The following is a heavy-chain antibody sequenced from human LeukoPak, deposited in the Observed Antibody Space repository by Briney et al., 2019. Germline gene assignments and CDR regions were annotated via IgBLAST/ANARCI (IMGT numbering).Heavy chain of an antibody. CDR1: GFTFSSYA. CDR2: ISGSGGST. V-gene: IGHV3-23*01. J-gene: IGHJ3*02. Sequence: PGGSLRLSCAASGFTFSSYAMSWVRQAPGKGLEWVSAISGSGGSTYYADSVKGRFTISRDNSKNTLYPQMNSLRAEDTAVYYCAAPYDFWSGYPSSNAFDIWGQGTMVTVSS. CDR3: AAPYDFWSGYPSSNAFDI. D-gene: IGHD3-3*01.